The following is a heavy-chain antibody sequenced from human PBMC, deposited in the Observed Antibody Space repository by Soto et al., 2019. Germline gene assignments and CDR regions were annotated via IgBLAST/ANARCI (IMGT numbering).Heavy chain of an antibody. V-gene: IGHV4-31*03. CDR2: IYYSGST. Sequence: PSETLSLTCTVSGGSISSGGYYWSWIRQHPGKGLEWIGYIYYSGSTYYNPSLKSRVTISVDTSKNQFSLKLSSVTAADTAVYYCARSGYCSGGSCYDLWYYYYGMDVWGQGTTVTVS. D-gene: IGHD2-15*01. J-gene: IGHJ6*02. CDR1: GGSISSGGYY. CDR3: ARSGYCSGGSCYDLWYYYYGMDV.